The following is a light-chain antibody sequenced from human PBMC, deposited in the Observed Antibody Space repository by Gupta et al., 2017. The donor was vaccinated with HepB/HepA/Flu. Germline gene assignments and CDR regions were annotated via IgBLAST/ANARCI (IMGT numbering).Light chain of an antibody. V-gene: IGLV2-14*03. Sequence: QSALTQPASVSGSPRQSITISCTGASSDVGAYNYVSWYQQHPGRAPKLIIHDVSNRPSGVSSRFSGSKSDNTASLTISGLQAEDEADYYCNSFTTRGTYVFGSGTKVTVL. CDR3: NSFTTRGTYV. CDR1: SSDVGAYNY. CDR2: DVS. J-gene: IGLJ1*01.